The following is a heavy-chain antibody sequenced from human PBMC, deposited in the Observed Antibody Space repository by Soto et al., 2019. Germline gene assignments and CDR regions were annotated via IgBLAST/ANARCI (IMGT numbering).Heavy chain of an antibody. CDR3: ARHDCGSTSCHINWFDP. V-gene: IGHV4-39*01. CDR2: IFYSGTT. CDR1: GVSISSTTYY. D-gene: IGHD2-2*01. Sequence: SETLSLTCAVSGVSISSTTYYWGWIRQPPGKGLEWIGSIFYSGTTYYNPSLKSRVTISVDTSKNQFSLKLSSVTAADTAVYYCARHDCGSTSCHINWFDPWGQGTLVTVSS. J-gene: IGHJ5*02.